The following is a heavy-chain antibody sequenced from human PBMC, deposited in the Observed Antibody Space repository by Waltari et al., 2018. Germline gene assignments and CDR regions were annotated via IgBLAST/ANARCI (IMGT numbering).Heavy chain of an antibody. Sequence: EVQLVESGGGLVQPGGSLRLSCAASGFTFSSYDMHWVRQATGKGLRWVSAITTAGDTYDPGSVKGRFTISRENAKNALYLQMNSLRAEDTAVYYCARGSNVFDYWGQGTLVTVSS. CDR2: ITTAGDT. V-gene: IGHV3-13*01. J-gene: IGHJ4*02. CDR3: ARGSNVFDY. D-gene: IGHD1-1*01. CDR1: GFTFSSYD.